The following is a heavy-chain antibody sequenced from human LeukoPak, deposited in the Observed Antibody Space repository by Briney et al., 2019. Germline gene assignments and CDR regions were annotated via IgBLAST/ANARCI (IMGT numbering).Heavy chain of an antibody. CDR1: GYTFTSYG. V-gene: IGHV1-8*02. Sequence: ASVKVSCKASGYTFTSYGISWVRQATGQGLEWMGWMNPNSGNTGYAQKFQGRVTMTRNTSISTAYMELSSLRSEDTAVYYCARVTRYCSGGSCDHDAFDIWGQGTMVTVSS. J-gene: IGHJ3*02. D-gene: IGHD2-15*01. CDR3: ARVTRYCSGGSCDHDAFDI. CDR2: MNPNSGNT.